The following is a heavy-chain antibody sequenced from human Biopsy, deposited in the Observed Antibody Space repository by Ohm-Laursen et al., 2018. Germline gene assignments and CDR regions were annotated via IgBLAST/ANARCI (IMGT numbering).Heavy chain of an antibody. D-gene: IGHD4-11*01. V-gene: IGHV3-30*03. J-gene: IGHJ2*01. CDR2: ISYDGSGE. CDR3: ARDGKRWDYSTYFSWHFDL. CDR1: GFTFTSYA. Sequence: SLRLSCSASGFTFTSYAMHWVRQAPGKGLEWVAVISYDGSGEYYADSLQGRFIISRDNPKNTVDLQMNSLRAEDTAVYFCARDGKRWDYSTYFSWHFDLWGRGTLITVSS.